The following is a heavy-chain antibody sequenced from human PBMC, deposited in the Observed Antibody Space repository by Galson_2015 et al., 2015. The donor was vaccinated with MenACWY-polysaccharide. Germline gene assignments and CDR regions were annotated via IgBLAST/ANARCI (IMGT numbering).Heavy chain of an antibody. D-gene: IGHD1/OR15-1a*01. J-gene: IGHJ4*02. CDR3: ASRTRFRTGSGPEDY. V-gene: IGHV3-21*01. CDR1: GFTFDTYS. Sequence: SLRLSCAASGFTFDTYSLIWVRQAPGQGLQWVSAISGNSAYIYYADSVKGRFTISRDNAKNSLYLQMNSLRAEDTAIYYCASRTRFRTGSGPEDYWSRGTLVT. CDR2: ISGNSAYI.